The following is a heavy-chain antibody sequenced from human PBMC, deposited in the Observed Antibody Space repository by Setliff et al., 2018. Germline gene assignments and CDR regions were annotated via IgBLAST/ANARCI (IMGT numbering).Heavy chain of an antibody. D-gene: IGHD6-19*01. Sequence: ASVKVSCKASGYTFTNYGVTWVRQAPGQGLEWMGWIGAYNGNTYNAHKFQGRVTMTSDTSTSTAYMELRSLRAEDAAVYYCAKDLQWLVPFDYWGQGTLVTVSS. CDR1: GYTFTNYG. J-gene: IGHJ4*02. V-gene: IGHV1-18*01. CDR3: AKDLQWLVPFDY. CDR2: IGAYNGNT.